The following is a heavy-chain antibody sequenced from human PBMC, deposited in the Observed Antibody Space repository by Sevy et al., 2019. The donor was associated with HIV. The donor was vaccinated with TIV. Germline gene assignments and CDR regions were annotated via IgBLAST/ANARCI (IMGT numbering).Heavy chain of an antibody. J-gene: IGHJ6*02. D-gene: IGHD2-8*02. CDR3: STDPIIVLLVTDGMDV. Sequence: GGSLRLSCAASGFSFSHAWMTWVRQAPGKGLEWVGRIKSKPDGGTIDYAAPVKGRFTISRDDSKNMLYLQMNSLKTEDTAVYYCSTDPIIVLLVTDGMDVWGQGTTVTVSS. V-gene: IGHV3-15*01. CDR2: IKSKPDGGTI. CDR1: GFSFSHAW.